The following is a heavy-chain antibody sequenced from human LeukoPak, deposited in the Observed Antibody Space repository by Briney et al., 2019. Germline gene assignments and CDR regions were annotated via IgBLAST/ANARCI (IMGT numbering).Heavy chain of an antibody. V-gene: IGHV4-59*12. CDR2: IYYSGST. D-gene: IGHD3-22*01. Sequence: PSETLSLTCTVSGGSISSYYWSWIRQPPGKGLEWIGYIYYSGSTSYNPSLKSRVTISVDTSKNQFSLKLSSVTAADTAIYYCARNGDDSSDYYYFDYWGQGTLVTVSS. J-gene: IGHJ4*02. CDR1: GGSISSYY. CDR3: ARNGDDSSDYYYFDY.